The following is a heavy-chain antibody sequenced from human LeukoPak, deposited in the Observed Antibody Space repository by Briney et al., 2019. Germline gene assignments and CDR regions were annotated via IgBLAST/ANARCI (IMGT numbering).Heavy chain of an antibody. CDR3: VKDQSGSGSW. V-gene: IGHV3-64D*06. J-gene: IGHJ4*02. CDR1: GFAFSTYG. CDR2: ISSDGGST. Sequence: PGGSLRPSCSASGFAFSTYGMHWVRQAPGKGLQYVSSISSDGGSTYYADSVKGRFTISRDNSKNTLYLQVNTLRPEDTAVYYCVKDQSGSGSWWGQGTLVTVSS. D-gene: IGHD3-10*01.